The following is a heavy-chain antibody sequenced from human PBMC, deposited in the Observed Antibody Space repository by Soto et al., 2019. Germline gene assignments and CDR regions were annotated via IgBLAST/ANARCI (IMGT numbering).Heavy chain of an antibody. CDR1: GGSITDYY. CDR2: IHYTGSA. V-gene: IGHV4-59*01. D-gene: IGHD3-10*01. J-gene: IGHJ5*02. Sequence: QVQLQESGPGLVKPSETLSLTCTVSGGSITDYYWTWIRQPPGKGLEWIGDIHYTGSANYNPSLESRVIISVDASKIHFSLKVGSVTAADTAVYYCARVPVVRGPNNWFDPWGQGTLVTVSS. CDR3: ARVPVVRGPNNWFDP.